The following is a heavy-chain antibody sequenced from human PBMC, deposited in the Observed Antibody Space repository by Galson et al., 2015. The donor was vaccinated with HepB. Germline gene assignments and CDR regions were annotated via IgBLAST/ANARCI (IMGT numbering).Heavy chain of an antibody. Sequence: SVKVSCKASGYTFTGYYMHWVRQAPGQGLEWMGWINPNSGGTNYAQKFQGWVTMTRDTSISTAYMELSRLRSDDTAVYYCARGGITIFGVAKGVYRFDPWGQGTLVTVSS. CDR3: ARGGITIFGVAKGVYRFDP. D-gene: IGHD3-3*01. CDR2: INPNSGGT. CDR1: GYTFTGYY. V-gene: IGHV1-2*04. J-gene: IGHJ5*02.